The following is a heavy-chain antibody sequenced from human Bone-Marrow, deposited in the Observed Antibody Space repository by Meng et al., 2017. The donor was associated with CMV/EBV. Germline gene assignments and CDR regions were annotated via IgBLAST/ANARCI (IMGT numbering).Heavy chain of an antibody. J-gene: IGHJ4*02. CDR1: GFTFSSYS. CDR2: ISSSSSYI. CDR3: AREEYSSTGPYAY. D-gene: IGHD6-6*01. Sequence: GESLKISCAASGFTFSSYSMNWVRQAPGKGLEWVSSISSSSSYIYYADSVKGRFTISRDNAKNSLYLQMNSLRAEDTAVYYCAREEYSSTGPYAYWGPGNRVTGAS. V-gene: IGHV3-21*01.